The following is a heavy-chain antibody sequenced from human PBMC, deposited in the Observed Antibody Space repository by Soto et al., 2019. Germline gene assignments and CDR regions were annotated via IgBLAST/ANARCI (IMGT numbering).Heavy chain of an antibody. Sequence: QVQLVQSGAEVKRPGSSVKVSCKASGGTFSNSAISWVRQAPGQGLEWMGGIIPIFDTRNYAQQFQGRVTITADESTSTAYMEVSSLRSEDTAVYYCARGADGYHSPPSYYDYGMDVWGQGTTVTVSS. CDR3: ARGADGYHSPPSYYDYGMDV. V-gene: IGHV1-69*01. J-gene: IGHJ6*02. D-gene: IGHD5-12*01. CDR2: IIPIFDTR. CDR1: GGTFSNSA.